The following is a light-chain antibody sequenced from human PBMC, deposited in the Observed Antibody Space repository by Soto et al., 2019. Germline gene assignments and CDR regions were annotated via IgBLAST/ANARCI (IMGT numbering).Light chain of an antibody. J-gene: IGLJ1*01. V-gene: IGLV2-8*01. CDR1: SSDIGGYNF. Sequence: QAVLTQPPSASGSPGQSVTISCTGTSSDIGGYNFVSWYQQYPGKAPKLMIYEVTKRPSGVPDRFSGSKSGNTASLTVSGLQAEDEAYYYCTSYAASNNHVFGTGTKVTVL. CDR2: EVT. CDR3: TSYAASNNHV.